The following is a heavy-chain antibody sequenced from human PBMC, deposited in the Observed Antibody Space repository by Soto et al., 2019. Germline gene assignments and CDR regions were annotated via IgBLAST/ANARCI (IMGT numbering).Heavy chain of an antibody. D-gene: IGHD3-3*01. Sequence: GGSLRLSCAASGFTFSSYWMSWVRQAPGKGLEWVANIKQDGSEKYYVDSVKGRFTISRDNAKNSLYLQMNSLRAEDTAVYYCARDKAGTIFGVVTPSWFDPWGQGTLVTVSS. CDR2: IKQDGSEK. CDR1: GFTFSSYW. J-gene: IGHJ5*02. V-gene: IGHV3-7*01. CDR3: ARDKAGTIFGVVTPSWFDP.